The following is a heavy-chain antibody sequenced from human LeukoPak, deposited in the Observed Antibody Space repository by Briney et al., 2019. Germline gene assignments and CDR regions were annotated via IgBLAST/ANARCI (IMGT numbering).Heavy chain of an antibody. CDR1: GFTFSSYE. D-gene: IGHD3-10*01. CDR2: ISSSGSTI. Sequence: GASLRLSCAASGFTFSSYEMNWVRKAPGKGLEWVSYISSSGSTIYYADSVKGRFTISRDNAKNSLYLQMNSLRAEDTAVYYCARRGAYYYYGMDVWGQGTTVTVSS. CDR3: ARRGAYYYYGMDV. J-gene: IGHJ6*02. V-gene: IGHV3-48*03.